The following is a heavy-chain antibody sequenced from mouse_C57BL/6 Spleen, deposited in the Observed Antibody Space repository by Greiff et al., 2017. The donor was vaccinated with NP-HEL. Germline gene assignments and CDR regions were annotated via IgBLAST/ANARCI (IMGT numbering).Heavy chain of an antibody. D-gene: IGHD1-1*01. V-gene: IGHV1-69*01. CDR2: IDPSDSYT. CDR3: ARMTTTVVVDY. J-gene: IGHJ2*01. CDR1: GYTFTSYW. Sequence: QVQLQQSGAELVMPGASVKLSCKASGYTFTSYWMHWVKQRPGQGLEWIGEIDPSDSYTNYNQKFKGKSTLTVDKSSSTAYMQLSSLTSEDSAVYYCARMTTTVVVDYWGQGTTLTVSS.